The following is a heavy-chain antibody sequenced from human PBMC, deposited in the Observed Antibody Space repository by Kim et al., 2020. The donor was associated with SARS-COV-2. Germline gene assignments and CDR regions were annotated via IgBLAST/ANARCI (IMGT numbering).Heavy chain of an antibody. D-gene: IGHD3-9*01. CDR1: GGTFSSYA. V-gene: IGHV1-69*13. J-gene: IGHJ6*02. CDR2: IIPIFGTA. CDR3: ARVNYDILTGYRYYYYYGMDV. Sequence: SVKVSCKASGGTFSSYAISWVRQAPGQGLEWMGGIIPIFGTANYAQKFQGRVTITADESTSTAYMELSSLRSEDTAVYYCARVNYDILTGYRYYYYYGMDVWGQGTTVTVSS.